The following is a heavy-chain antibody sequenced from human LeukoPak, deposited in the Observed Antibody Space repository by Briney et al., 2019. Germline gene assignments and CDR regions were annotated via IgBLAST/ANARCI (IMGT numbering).Heavy chain of an antibody. CDR3: AKDRGIAATEY. D-gene: IGHD6-13*01. V-gene: IGHV3-23*01. Sequence: GGSLRLSCAASGFTFSSYAMSWVRQAPGKGLEWVSAISGSGGSTYYADSVKGRLVISRDNSKSTLYLQMKSLRAEDTAVYYCAKDRGIAATEYWGQGTLVTVSS. CDR2: ISGSGGST. J-gene: IGHJ4*02. CDR1: GFTFSSYA.